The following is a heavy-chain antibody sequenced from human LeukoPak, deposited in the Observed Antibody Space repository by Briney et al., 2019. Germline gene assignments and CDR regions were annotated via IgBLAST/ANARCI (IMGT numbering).Heavy chain of an antibody. Sequence: GASVKVSCKASGYMFTDYIMHWVLQAPGQGPEWMGWFNAKSGDKKYAQQFQGRVTMTRDTSINTAYMEMSGLTSDDTAVYYCARAQLLTAPAGTFADNWGQRTLVTVSS. CDR2: FNAKSGDK. D-gene: IGHD6-13*01. CDR3: ARAQLLTAPAGTFADN. J-gene: IGHJ4*02. V-gene: IGHV1-2*02. CDR1: GYMFTDYI.